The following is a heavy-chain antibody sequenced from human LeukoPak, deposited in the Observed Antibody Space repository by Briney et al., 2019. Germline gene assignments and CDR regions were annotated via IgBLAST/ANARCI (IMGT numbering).Heavy chain of an antibody. J-gene: IGHJ4*02. D-gene: IGHD6-19*01. Sequence: GGSLRLSCAASGFTFSSYWMHWVRQAPGKGLVWVSRINSDGSSTSYADSVKGRFTISRDNAKSTLYLQMNSLRAEDTAVYYCAREGIAVAGRGDYWGQGTLVIVSS. CDR2: INSDGSST. CDR1: GFTFSSYW. V-gene: IGHV3-74*01. CDR3: AREGIAVAGRGDY.